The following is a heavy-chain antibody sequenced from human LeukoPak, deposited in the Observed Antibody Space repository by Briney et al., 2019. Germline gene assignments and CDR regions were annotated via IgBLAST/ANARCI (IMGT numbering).Heavy chain of an antibody. CDR1: GFTFNDYH. J-gene: IGHJ4*02. V-gene: IGHV1-2*02. Sequence: GASVTVSCKASGFTFNDYHIHWVRQAPGQGLEGMGWINAKSGDTKSAQKFQGGVTMTRDTSITTVHMEVTGLRSDDTAVYYCARRGDGYNLDYWGPGNLVTVSS. CDR3: ARRGDGYNLDY. CDR2: INAKSGDT. D-gene: IGHD5-24*01.